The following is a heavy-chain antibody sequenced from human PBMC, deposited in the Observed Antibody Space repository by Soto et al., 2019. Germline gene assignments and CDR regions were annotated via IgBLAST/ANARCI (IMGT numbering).Heavy chain of an antibody. CDR1: GASISSYF. Sequence: QVQLQESGPGLVEPSETLSLTCTVSGASISSYFWTWIRQPAGKGLDWIGRISTSGTTNYNPSLKSRVTMSVDTSKNHFSLNLSSVTAADTAVYYCAREAGPDRWFHPRGQGTLVTVSS. D-gene: IGHD6-19*01. CDR2: ISTSGTT. CDR3: AREAGPDRWFHP. J-gene: IGHJ5*02. V-gene: IGHV4-4*07.